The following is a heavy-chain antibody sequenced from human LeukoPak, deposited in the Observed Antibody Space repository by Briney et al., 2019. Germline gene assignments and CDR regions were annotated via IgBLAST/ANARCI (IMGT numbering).Heavy chain of an antibody. CDR3: ASSSIASPGTFDY. Sequence: GGSLRLSRAASGFTFSDYYMNWIRQAPGRGLEWVSYISNSGSSIYYAESVRGRFTISRDNAKNSVNLQMNSLRAEDTAVYYCASSSIASPGTFDYWGQGTLVTVSS. CDR1: GFTFSDYY. J-gene: IGHJ4*02. D-gene: IGHD6-13*01. V-gene: IGHV3-11*04. CDR2: ISNSGSSI.